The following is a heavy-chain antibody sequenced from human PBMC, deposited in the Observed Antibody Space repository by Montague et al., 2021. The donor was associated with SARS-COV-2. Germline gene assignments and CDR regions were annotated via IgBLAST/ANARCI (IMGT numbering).Heavy chain of an antibody. J-gene: IGHJ4*02. D-gene: IGHD2-8*02. V-gene: IGHV4-34*01. CDR1: SGSLSGYY. CDR2: INYSGDT. Sequence: SETLSLTCAVYSGSLSGYYWSWIRQAPGKGLEWIGEINYSGDTYYNPSLTSRVTISMDTSESQFSLKMTSVTAADTAVYYCARLEWPWWFFDYWGQGTLVTVSS. CDR3: ARLEWPWWFFDY.